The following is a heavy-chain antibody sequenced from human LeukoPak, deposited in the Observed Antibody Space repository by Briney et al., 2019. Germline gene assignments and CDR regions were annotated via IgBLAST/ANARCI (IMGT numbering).Heavy chain of an antibody. V-gene: IGHV3-15*07. J-gene: IGHJ4*02. CDR2: IKSKSDGGTT. D-gene: IGHD5-24*01. Sequence: GGSLRLSCAASGFTFSNAWMNWVRQAPGKGLEWVGRIKSKSDGGTTDYAAPVKGRFTISRDDSKNTLYLQMNSLKTEDTAVYYCARGDMATSYFDYWGQGTLVTVSS. CDR3: ARGDMATSYFDY. CDR1: GFTFSNAW.